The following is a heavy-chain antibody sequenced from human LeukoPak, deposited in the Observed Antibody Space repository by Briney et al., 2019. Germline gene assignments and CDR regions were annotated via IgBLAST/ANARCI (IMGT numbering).Heavy chain of an antibody. CDR1: GGSISSGSYY. V-gene: IGHV4-61*02. J-gene: IGHJ5*02. Sequence: NPSETLSLTCTVSGGSISSGSYYWSWIRQPAGKGLEWIGRIYTSGSTNYNPSLKSRVTISVDTSKNQFSLKLSSVTAADTAVYYCAREIVVVPALRLGWFDPWGQGTLVTVSS. D-gene: IGHD2-2*01. CDR2: IYTSGST. CDR3: AREIVVVPALRLGWFDP.